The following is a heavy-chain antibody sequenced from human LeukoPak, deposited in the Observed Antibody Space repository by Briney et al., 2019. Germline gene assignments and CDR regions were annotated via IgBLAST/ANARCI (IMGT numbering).Heavy chain of an antibody. CDR2: IYYSGST. D-gene: IGHD6-19*01. CDR1: GGSISSYY. J-gene: IGHJ4*02. V-gene: IGHV4-59*12. CDR3: ARASQWLVPFDY. Sequence: SETLSLTCSVSGGSISSYYWTWIRQAPGKGLEWIGNIYYSGSTNYNPSLKSRVTISVDKSKNQFSLKLSSVTAADTAVYYCARASQWLVPFDYWGQGTLVTVSS.